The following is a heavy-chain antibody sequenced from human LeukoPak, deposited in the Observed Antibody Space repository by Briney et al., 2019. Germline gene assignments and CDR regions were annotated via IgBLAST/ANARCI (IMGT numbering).Heavy chain of an antibody. J-gene: IGHJ3*02. Sequence: SETLSLTRTVSGGSISSYYWSWIRQPAGKGLEWIGRIYTSGSTNYNPSLKSRVTMSVDTSKNQFSLKLSSVTAADTAVYYCARVSGYYYDSSGYSPLGAFDIWGQGTMVTVSS. CDR3: ARVSGYYYDSSGYSPLGAFDI. D-gene: IGHD3-22*01. CDR1: GGSISSYY. V-gene: IGHV4-4*07. CDR2: IYTSGST.